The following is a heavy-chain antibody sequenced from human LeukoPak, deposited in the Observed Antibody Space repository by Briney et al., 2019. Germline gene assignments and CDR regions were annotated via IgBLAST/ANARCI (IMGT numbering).Heavy chain of an antibody. Sequence: GESLKISCKGSGYSFTSYWIGWVRQMPGKGLEWMGIIYPGDSDTRYSPSFQGQVTISADKSISTAYLQWSSLKASDTAMHYCARRYTAMAGTGYYFDYWGQGTLVTVSS. J-gene: IGHJ4*02. V-gene: IGHV5-51*01. CDR3: ARRYTAMAGTGYYFDY. CDR2: IYPGDSDT. D-gene: IGHD5-18*01. CDR1: GYSFTSYW.